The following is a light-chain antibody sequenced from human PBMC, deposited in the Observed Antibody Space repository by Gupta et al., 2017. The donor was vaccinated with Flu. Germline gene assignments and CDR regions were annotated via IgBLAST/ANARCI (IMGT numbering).Light chain of an antibody. CDR2: DAS. CDR3: QQRSNWYT. V-gene: IGKV3-11*01. CDR1: QSVSRY. Sequence: ELVLTQSPATLSLSPGERATLSCRASQSVSRYLAWYQQKPGQAPRLLIYDASSRATGIPARFSGSGSGTDFTLTISSLEPEDFAVYYCQQRSNWYTFGQGTKLEI. J-gene: IGKJ2*01.